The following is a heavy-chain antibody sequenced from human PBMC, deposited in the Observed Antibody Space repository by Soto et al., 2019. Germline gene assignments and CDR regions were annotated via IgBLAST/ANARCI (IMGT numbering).Heavy chain of an antibody. V-gene: IGHV4-31*03. CDR2: ISDSGSS. Sequence: QVQLQESGPGLVKPSQTLTLTCTVSGGSISSARFYWSWIRQHPGKGLEWIGHISDSGSSYYNPSLQSRVTISVDTSENQFSLKLSAVTAADTAVYFCARTTFYDIFTAYYSLFDYWGQGTKVTVSS. D-gene: IGHD3-9*01. J-gene: IGHJ4*02. CDR1: GGSISSARFY. CDR3: ARTTFYDIFTAYYSLFDY.